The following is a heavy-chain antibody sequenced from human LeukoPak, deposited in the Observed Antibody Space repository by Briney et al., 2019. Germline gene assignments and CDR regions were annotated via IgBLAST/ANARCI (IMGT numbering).Heavy chain of an antibody. Sequence: GGSLRLSCAASGFTFSDYYMSWIRQAPGKGLEWISYISSGGSTIYYADSVRGQFTISRDNAKKSLYLQMNSLRAEDTAVYYCARVQKGIAAAGTGGGWFEPWGQGTLVTVSS. CDR1: GFTFSDYY. D-gene: IGHD6-13*01. V-gene: IGHV3-11*01. CDR2: ISSGGSTI. CDR3: ARVQKGIAAAGTGGGWFEP. J-gene: IGHJ5*02.